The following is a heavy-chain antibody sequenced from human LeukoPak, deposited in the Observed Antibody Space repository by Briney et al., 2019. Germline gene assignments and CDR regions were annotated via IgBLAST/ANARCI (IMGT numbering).Heavy chain of an antibody. J-gene: IGHJ4*02. Sequence: ASVKVSCKASGGTFSSYAISWVRQAPGQGLEWMGWINAGNGNTKYSQKFQGRVTITRDTSASTAYMELSSLRSEDTAVYYCARDRGCSGGSCSRVFDYWGQGTLVTVSS. CDR3: ARDRGCSGGSCSRVFDY. CDR1: GGTFSSYA. V-gene: IGHV1-3*01. CDR2: INAGNGNT. D-gene: IGHD2-15*01.